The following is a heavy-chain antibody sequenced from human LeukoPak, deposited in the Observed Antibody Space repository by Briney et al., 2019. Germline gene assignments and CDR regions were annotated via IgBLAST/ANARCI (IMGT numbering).Heavy chain of an antibody. CDR3: ARDHSCSSTSCYPFDY. D-gene: IGHD2-2*01. CDR1: GYTFTSYG. CDR2: ISAYNGNT. J-gene: IGHJ4*02. V-gene: IGHV1-18*04. Sequence: GASVKVSCKASGYTFTSYGISWVRQAPGQGLEWMGWISAYNGNTNYAQKLQGRVTMTTDTSTSTAYMELRSLRSDDTAVYYCARDHSCSSTSCYPFDYWGQETLVTVSS.